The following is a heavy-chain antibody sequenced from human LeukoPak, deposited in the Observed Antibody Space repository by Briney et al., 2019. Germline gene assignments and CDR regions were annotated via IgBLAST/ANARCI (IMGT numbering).Heavy chain of an antibody. CDR1: GYTFTSYY. CDR2: INPSGGST. V-gene: IGHV1-46*01. CDR3: ARDSMTGYWDY. Sequence: ASVKVSCKASGYTFTSYYMHWVRQAPGQGLEWMGIINPSGGSTSYAQKFQGRVTMTRGTSTSTVYMELRSLRSDDTAVYYCARDSMTGYWDYWGQGTLVTVSS. D-gene: IGHD3-9*01. J-gene: IGHJ4*02.